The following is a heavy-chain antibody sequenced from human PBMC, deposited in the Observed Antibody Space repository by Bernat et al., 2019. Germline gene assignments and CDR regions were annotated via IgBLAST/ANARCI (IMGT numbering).Heavy chain of an antibody. Sequence: VQLVESGGGVVQPGRSLRLSCAASGFTFSSYWMHWVRQAPGKGLVWVSRINSDGSSTSYADSVKGRFTISRDNAKNTLYLQMNSLGAEDTAVYYCARGPSDWYFDLWGRGTLVTVSS. CDR3: ARGPSDWYFDL. V-gene: IGHV3-74*02. CDR1: GFTFSSYW. J-gene: IGHJ2*01. CDR2: INSDGSST.